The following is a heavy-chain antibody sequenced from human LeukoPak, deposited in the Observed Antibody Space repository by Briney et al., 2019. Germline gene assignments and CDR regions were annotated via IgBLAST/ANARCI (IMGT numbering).Heavy chain of an antibody. J-gene: IGHJ4*02. CDR2: FDPEDGET. D-gene: IGHD3-9*01. Sequence: ASVKVSCKVSGYTLTELSMHWVRQAPGKGLEWMGGFDPEDGETIYAQKFQGRVTMTEDTSTDTAYMELSSLRSEDTAVYYCATDFSSRNYVILTGHKGPYFDYWGQGTLVTVSS. CDR1: GYTLTELS. CDR3: ATDFSSRNYVILTGHKGPYFDY. V-gene: IGHV1-24*01.